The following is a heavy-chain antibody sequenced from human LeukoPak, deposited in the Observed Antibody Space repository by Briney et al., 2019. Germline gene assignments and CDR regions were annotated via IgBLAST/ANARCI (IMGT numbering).Heavy chain of an antibody. CDR1: GGSISSYY. CDR3: ARDTRDDFWSDGNWFDP. CDR2: IYTSGST. V-gene: IGHV4-4*07. D-gene: IGHD3-3*01. Sequence: SETLSLTCTVSGGSISSYYWSWIRQPAGKGLEWIGRIYTSGSTNYNPSLKSRVTMSVDTSKNQFSLKLSSVTAADTAVYYCARDTRDDFWSDGNWFDPWGQGTLVTASS. J-gene: IGHJ5*02.